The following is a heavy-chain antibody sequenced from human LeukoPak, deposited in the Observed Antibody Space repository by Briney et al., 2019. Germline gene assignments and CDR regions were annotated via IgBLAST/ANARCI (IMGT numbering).Heavy chain of an antibody. Sequence: GGSLRLSCAASGFSVSNNYMSWVRQAPGKGLDWLSVLFIGGSTYYADSARGRFSISRDNSKNTLYLQMNSLRAEDTAVYYCAREWDGGYDSHYYYYMDVWGKGTTVTISS. CDR1: GFSVSNNY. D-gene: IGHD5-12*01. CDR2: LFIGGST. J-gene: IGHJ6*03. CDR3: AREWDGGYDSHYYYYMDV. V-gene: IGHV3-66*01.